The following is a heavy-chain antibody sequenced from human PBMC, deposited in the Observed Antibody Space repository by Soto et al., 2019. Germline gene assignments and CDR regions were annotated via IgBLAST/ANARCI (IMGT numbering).Heavy chain of an antibody. CDR2: TYYRSKWFN. J-gene: IGHJ3*02. Sequence: PSQTLSLICVISGDSVSSNIAAWNWIRQSPSRGLEWLGRTYYRSKWFNDYAISVKSQITINPDTSKNQFSLQLNSVTPEDTAVYYCARDSLSFLMAGAGFGPQEAFDIWGQGTMVTVSS. V-gene: IGHV6-1*01. CDR3: ARDSLSFLMAGAGFGPQEAFDI. CDR1: GDSVSSNIAA. D-gene: IGHD6-19*01.